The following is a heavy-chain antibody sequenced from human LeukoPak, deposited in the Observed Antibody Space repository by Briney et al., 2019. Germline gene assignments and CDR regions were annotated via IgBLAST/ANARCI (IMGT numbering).Heavy chain of an antibody. D-gene: IGHD2-21*01. CDR3: ARAYCGGDCYRGAFDI. V-gene: IGHV3-21*01. J-gene: IGHJ3*02. Sequence: GGSLRLSCAASGFTFSSYSMNWVRQAPGKGLEWVSSISSSSSYVYYADSVTGRFTISRDSAKNSLYLQMNSLRAEDTAVYYCARAYCGGDCYRGAFDIWGQGTMVTVSS. CDR2: ISSSSSYV. CDR1: GFTFSSYS.